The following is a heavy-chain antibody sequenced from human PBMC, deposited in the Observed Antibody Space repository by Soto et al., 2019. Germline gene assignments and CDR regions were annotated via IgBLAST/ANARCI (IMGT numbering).Heavy chain of an antibody. Sequence: GGSLRLSCVASGFTFISSFMGWVRQAPGKGLEWVANINQDGGGTYYVDSVEGRFTISRDNAKDSLYLQMNSLRGEDTAVYYCARYFSGSGRYFFDYWGQGTLVTVSS. V-gene: IGHV3-7*03. CDR1: GFTFISSF. J-gene: IGHJ4*02. D-gene: IGHD6-19*01. CDR2: INQDGGGT. CDR3: ARYFSGSGRYFFDY.